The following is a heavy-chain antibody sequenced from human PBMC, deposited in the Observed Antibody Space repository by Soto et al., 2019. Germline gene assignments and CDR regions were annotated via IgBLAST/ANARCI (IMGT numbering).Heavy chain of an antibody. D-gene: IGHD3-9*01. CDR1: GDSISSNNNY. CDR2: ISYSGTT. V-gene: IGHV4-30-4*01. CDR3: ARLLHDNRGYYYFAY. J-gene: IGHJ4*02. Sequence: SETLSLTCTVFGDSISSNNNYWSWIRQPPGEGLEWIGFISYSGTTSYSPSLKSRVAISLDTSKNQFSLKMSSVTAADTAVYYCARLLHDNRGYYYFAYWGRGTLVTVSS.